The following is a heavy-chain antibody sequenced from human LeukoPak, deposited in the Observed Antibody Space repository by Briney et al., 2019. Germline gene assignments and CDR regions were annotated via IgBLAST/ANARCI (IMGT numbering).Heavy chain of an antibody. CDR3: ARSSEGGSYYDY. V-gene: IGHV4-34*01. D-gene: IGHD1-26*01. CDR2: INHSGST. Sequence: PSETLSLTCAVYGGSFSGYYWSWIRQPPGKGLEWIGEINHSGSTNYDPSLKSRVTISVDTSKNQFSLKLSSVTAADTAVYYCARSSEGGSYYDYWGQGTLVTVSS. J-gene: IGHJ4*02. CDR1: GGSFSGYY.